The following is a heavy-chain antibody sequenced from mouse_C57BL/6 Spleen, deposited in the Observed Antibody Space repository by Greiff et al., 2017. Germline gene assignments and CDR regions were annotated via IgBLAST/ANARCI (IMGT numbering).Heavy chain of an antibody. D-gene: IGHD1-1*01. V-gene: IGHV1-61*01. J-gene: IGHJ1*03. CDR3: AKHGEKDSTGFDV. CDR2: IYPSDSET. CDR1: GYTFTSYW. Sequence: QVQLQQPGAELVRPGSSVKLSCKASGYTFTSYWMDWVKQRPGQGLEWIGNIYPSDSETHYNQKFKDKATLTVDKSSSTAYMQRSSLTSEDSAVYYCAKHGEKDSTGFDVWGTGTTVTVSS.